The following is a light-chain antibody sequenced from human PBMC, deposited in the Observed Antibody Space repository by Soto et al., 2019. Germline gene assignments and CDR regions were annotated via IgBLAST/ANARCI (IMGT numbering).Light chain of an antibody. CDR2: GAS. CDR1: QSISDT. Sequence: EIVMTQSPATLSVSPGVRSTLSCMAIQSISDTLAWYQQKTGKAPRLIIYGASRRATGFPARFRGSGSGTDFTLTISSLQSEDFEVYYCQQYDNWPWTFGQGTKVDIK. V-gene: IGKV3-15*01. J-gene: IGKJ1*01. CDR3: QQYDNWPWT.